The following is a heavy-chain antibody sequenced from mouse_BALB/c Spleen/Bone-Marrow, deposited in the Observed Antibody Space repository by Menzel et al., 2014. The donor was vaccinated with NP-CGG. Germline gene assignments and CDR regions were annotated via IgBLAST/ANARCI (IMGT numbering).Heavy chain of an antibody. J-gene: IGHJ4*01. CDR2: INPYNDGT. CDR1: GYTFTSYV. Sequence: LVESGPELVKPGASVRMSCKASGYTFTSYVMHWVKQKPGQGLEWIGYINPYNDGTKYNEKFKGKATLTSDKSPSTAYMELSSLTSEDSAVYYCARGDYAMDYWGQGTSVTVSS. V-gene: IGHV1-14*01. CDR3: ARGDYAMDY.